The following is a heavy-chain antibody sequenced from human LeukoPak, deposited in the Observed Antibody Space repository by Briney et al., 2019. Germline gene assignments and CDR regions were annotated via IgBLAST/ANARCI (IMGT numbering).Heavy chain of an antibody. CDR2: INPSGGST. V-gene: IGHV1-46*01. Sequence: GASVKVSCKASGYTFTSYGISWVRQAPGQGLEWMGIINPSGGSTSYAQKFQGRVTMTRDTSTSTVYMELSSLRSEDTAVYYCARDHISHDYVWGSYRYTGAFDIWGQGTMVTVSS. CDR1: GYTFTSYG. D-gene: IGHD3-16*02. J-gene: IGHJ3*02. CDR3: ARDHISHDYVWGSYRYTGAFDI.